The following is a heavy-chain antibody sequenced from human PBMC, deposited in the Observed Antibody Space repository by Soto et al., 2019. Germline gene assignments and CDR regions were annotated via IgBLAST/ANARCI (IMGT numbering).Heavy chain of an antibody. CDR1: GFTFGGAA. J-gene: IGHJ6*03. CDR3: GRQASDSYNGSPRYYLDV. D-gene: IGHD3-10*01. CDR2: MRSKANSYAT. V-gene: IGHV3-73*01. Sequence: EVQLVESGGGLVQVGGSLKLSCAASGFTFGGAAMHWVRQASGKGLEWLGRMRSKANSYATAYAASVKGRFTISRDDSANTAYLQMDSLKTEDTAVYYCGRQASDSYNGSPRYYLDVWGKGTTVTVSS.